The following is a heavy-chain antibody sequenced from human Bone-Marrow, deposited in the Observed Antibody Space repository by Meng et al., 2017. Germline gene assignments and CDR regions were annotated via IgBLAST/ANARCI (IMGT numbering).Heavy chain of an antibody. V-gene: IGHV4-4*02. Sequence: QVQLQESGPGLVKPSGTLSLTCAVSGGSISSSNWWNWVRQPPGKGLEWMGGMYHSGSTNYNPSLKSRVTISVDTSKNQFSLKRSSVTAADTAVYYCARGSGSPEYCSSTSCYSGGWFDPWGQGTLVTVSS. J-gene: IGHJ5*02. D-gene: IGHD2-2*02. CDR3: ARGSGSPEYCSSTSCYSGGWFDP. CDR1: GGSISSSNW. CDR2: MYHSGST.